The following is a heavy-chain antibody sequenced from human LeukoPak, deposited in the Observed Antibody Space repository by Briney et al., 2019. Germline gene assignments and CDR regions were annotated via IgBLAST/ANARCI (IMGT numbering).Heavy chain of an antibody. V-gene: IGHV4-59*01. CDR1: GGSIGSYY. Sequence: SETLSLTCTVSGGSIGSYYWSWIRQPPGKGLEWIGYIYYSGSTNYNPSLKSRVTISVDTSKNQFSLKLSSVTAADTAVYYCAASFAGATGKYPFDYWGQGTLVTVSS. J-gene: IGHJ4*02. CDR3: AASFAGATGKYPFDY. CDR2: IYYSGST. D-gene: IGHD1-26*01.